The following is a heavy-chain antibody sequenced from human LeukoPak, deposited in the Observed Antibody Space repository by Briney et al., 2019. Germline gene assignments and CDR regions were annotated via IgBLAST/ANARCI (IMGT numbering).Heavy chain of an antibody. J-gene: IGHJ4*02. D-gene: IGHD3-10*01. CDR2: INPNSGGT. Sequence: ASVKVSCKASGYTFTGFYMHWVRQAPGQGLEWMGWINPNSGGTNYAQKFQGRVTMTRDTSINTACMELSSLRSDDTAVYYCAREEVSVISDTCCSGLGYWGQGTLVTVSS. V-gene: IGHV1-2*02. CDR3: AREEVSVISDTCCSGLGY. CDR1: GYTFTGFY.